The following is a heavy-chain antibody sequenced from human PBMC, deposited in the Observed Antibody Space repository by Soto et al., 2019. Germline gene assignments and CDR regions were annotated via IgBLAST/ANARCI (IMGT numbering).Heavy chain of an antibody. D-gene: IGHD2-15*01. CDR1: GYTFTGYY. CDR2: INPNSGGT. J-gene: IGHJ3*02. Sequence: ASVKVSCKASGYTFTGYYMHWVRQAPGQGLDWMGCINPNSGGTNYAQKFQGWVTMTRDTSISTAYMELSSLRSEDTAVYYCARDYCSGGSCYPGHDAFDIWGQGTMVTVSS. CDR3: ARDYCSGGSCYPGHDAFDI. V-gene: IGHV1-2*04.